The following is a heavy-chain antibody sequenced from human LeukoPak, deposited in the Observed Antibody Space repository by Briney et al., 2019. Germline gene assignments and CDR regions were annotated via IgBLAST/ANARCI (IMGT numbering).Heavy chain of an antibody. CDR3: AREIIAARPWFDP. CDR2: FHTSGST. V-gene: IGHV4-61*02. J-gene: IGHJ5*02. CDR1: AGSISSGDYY. D-gene: IGHD6-13*01. Sequence: PSQTLSLTCTVSAGSISSGDYYWSWIRQPAGKGLEWIGRFHTSGSTNYSPSLKSRVTVSADTYKNQFSLKLSSVTAADTAVYYCAREIIAARPWFDPWGQGILVTVSS.